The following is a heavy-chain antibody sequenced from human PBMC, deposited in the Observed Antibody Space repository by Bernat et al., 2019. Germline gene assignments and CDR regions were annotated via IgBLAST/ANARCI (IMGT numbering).Heavy chain of an antibody. J-gene: IGHJ3*02. CDR2: IIPIFGTA. Sequence: QVQLVQSGAEVKKPGSSVKVSCKASGGTFSSYAISWVRQAPGQGLEWMGGIIPIFGTANYAQKFQGRVTITADESTSTAYMELSSLRSEDTAVYYCARVLRFLEWTIWRIAFDIWGQGTMVTVSS. CDR1: GGTFSSYA. D-gene: IGHD3-3*01. V-gene: IGHV1-69*01. CDR3: ARVLRFLEWTIWRIAFDI.